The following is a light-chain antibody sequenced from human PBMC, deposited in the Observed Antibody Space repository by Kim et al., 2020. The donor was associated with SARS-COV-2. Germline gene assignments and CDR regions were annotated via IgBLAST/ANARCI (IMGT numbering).Light chain of an antibody. CDR3: QAWATSTVV. CDR1: KLGDKY. Sequence: SVSPGQTATISSSGDKLGDKYVCWYQQKPGQSPILVIYHDTKRPSGIPERFSGSNSGNTATLTISGTQAMDEADYYCQAWATSTVVFGGGTQLTVL. CDR2: HDT. V-gene: IGLV3-1*01. J-gene: IGLJ2*01.